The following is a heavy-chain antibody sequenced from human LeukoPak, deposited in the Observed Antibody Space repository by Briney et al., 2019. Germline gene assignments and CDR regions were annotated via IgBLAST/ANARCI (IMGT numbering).Heavy chain of an antibody. J-gene: IGHJ4*02. CDR3: AKDMGPGTTVTTFDY. CDR2: ISVSGRST. Sequence: GGSLRLSCAASGFPFNSYAMNWVRQAPGKGLEWVSVISVSGRSTYYADSVKGRFTISRDSSKSTLYLQMNSLRAEDTALYYCAKDMGPGTTVTTFDYWGQGTLVTVSS. CDR1: GFPFNSYA. V-gene: IGHV3-23*01. D-gene: IGHD4-17*01.